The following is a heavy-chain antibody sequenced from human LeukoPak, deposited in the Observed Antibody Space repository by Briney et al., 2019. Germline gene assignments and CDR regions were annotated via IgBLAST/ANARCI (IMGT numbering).Heavy chain of an antibody. D-gene: IGHD1-7*01. CDR3: ERGENYPFDY. Sequence: GGSLRLSCAASGFTFSNYWMHWVRQAPGEGLVWVSRINSDGSSTSYADSVKGRFAISRDNAKNTLYLQMNSLRAEDTAVYYCERGENYPFDYGGQGPLVTVSS. J-gene: IGHJ4*02. CDR2: INSDGSST. V-gene: IGHV3-74*01. CDR1: GFTFSNYW.